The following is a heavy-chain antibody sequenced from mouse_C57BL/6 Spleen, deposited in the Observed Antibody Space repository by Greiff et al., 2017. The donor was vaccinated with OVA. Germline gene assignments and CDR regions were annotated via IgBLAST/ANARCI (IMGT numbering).Heavy chain of an antibody. V-gene: IGHV1-19*01. CDR1: GYTFTDYY. D-gene: IGHD2-14*01. Sequence: VQLQQSGPVLVKPGASVKMSCKASGYTFTDYYMNWVKQSHGKSLEWIGVINPYNGGTSYNQKFKGKATLTVDKSSSTAYMELNSLTSEDSAVYYCARAVRRDYYAMDYWGQGTSVTVSS. CDR3: ARAVRRDYYAMDY. J-gene: IGHJ4*01. CDR2: INPYNGGT.